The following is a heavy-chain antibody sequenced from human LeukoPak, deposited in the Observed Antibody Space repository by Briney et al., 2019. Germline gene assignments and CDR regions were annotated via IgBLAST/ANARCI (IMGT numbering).Heavy chain of an antibody. CDR2: ISSSGSTI. D-gene: IGHD4-17*01. CDR3: ARSPEHYGDHGESYYLDY. V-gene: IGHV3-48*03. Sequence: GGSLRLSCAASGFTFSSYEMNWVRQAPGKGLEWVSYISSSGSTIYYADSVKGRFTISRDNAKNSLYLQMNSLRAEDTAVYYCARSPEHYGDHGESYYLDYWGQGTLVTVSS. CDR1: GFTFSSYE. J-gene: IGHJ4*02.